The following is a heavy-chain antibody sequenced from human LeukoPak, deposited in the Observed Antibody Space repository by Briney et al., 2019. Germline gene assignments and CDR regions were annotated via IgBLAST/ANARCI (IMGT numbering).Heavy chain of an antibody. CDR3: ARALDIVVVPADNWFDP. D-gene: IGHD2-2*03. Sequence: ASVKVSCKASGYTFTSYGISWVRQAPGQGLEWMGWISAYNGNTNYARKLQGRVTMTTDTSTSTAYMELRSLRSDDTAVYYCARALDIVVVPADNWFDPWGQGTLVTVSS. J-gene: IGHJ5*02. V-gene: IGHV1-18*01. CDR1: GYTFTSYG. CDR2: ISAYNGNT.